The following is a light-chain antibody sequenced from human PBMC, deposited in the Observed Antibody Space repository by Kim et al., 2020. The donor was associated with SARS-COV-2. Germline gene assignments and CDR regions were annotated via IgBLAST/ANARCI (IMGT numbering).Light chain of an antibody. J-gene: IGKJ2*01. V-gene: IGKV3-20*01. Sequence: EIVLTQSPGTLSLSPGERATLSCRASQSVSSYYLAWYQQKPGQAPRLLIYGASSRATGIPDRFSGSGSGTDFTLTISRLEPEDFAVYYCQQYRSSPMYTFGQGTKLEI. CDR2: GAS. CDR3: QQYRSSPMYT. CDR1: QSVSSYY.